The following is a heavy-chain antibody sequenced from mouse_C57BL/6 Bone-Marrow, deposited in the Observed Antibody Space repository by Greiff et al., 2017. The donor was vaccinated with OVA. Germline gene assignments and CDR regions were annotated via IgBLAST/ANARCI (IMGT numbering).Heavy chain of an antibody. D-gene: IGHD2-2*01. CDR1: GFTFSSYT. CDR2: ISGGGGNT. CDR3: ARHLWLRREAWFAY. V-gene: IGHV5-9*01. J-gene: IGHJ3*01. Sequence: EVKLVESGGGLVKPGGSLKLSCAASGFTFSSYTMSWVRPTPEKRLEWVATISGGGGNTYYPDSVKGRFTISRDNAKNTLYLQMSSLRSEDTALYYCARHLWLRREAWFAYWGQGTLVTVSA.